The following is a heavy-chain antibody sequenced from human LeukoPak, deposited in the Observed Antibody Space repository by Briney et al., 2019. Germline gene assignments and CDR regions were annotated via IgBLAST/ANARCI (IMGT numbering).Heavy chain of an antibody. CDR2: INHSGST. CDR3: ATLIVGARIVDY. Sequence: SETLSPTCAVYGGSFSGYYWSWIRQPPGKGLEWIGEINHSGSTNYNPSLKSRVTISVDTSKNQFSLKLSSVTAADTAVYYCATLIVGARIVDYWGQGTLVTVSS. CDR1: GGSFSGYY. D-gene: IGHD1-26*01. J-gene: IGHJ4*02. V-gene: IGHV4-34*01.